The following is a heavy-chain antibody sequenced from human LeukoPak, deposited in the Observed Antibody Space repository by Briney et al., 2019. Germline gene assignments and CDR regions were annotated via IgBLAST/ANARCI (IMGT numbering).Heavy chain of an antibody. Sequence: SVKVSCKASGGTFSNYAISWVRQAPGQGLEWLGGIIPIFGPPNTAQKFQGRVTIAADESTSTVHMELSSLTSEDTAMYYCARDRSSGTFDSFGIWGPGTMVTVSS. CDR3: ARDRSSGTFDSFGI. D-gene: IGHD1-26*01. CDR2: IIPIFGPP. V-gene: IGHV1-69*13. J-gene: IGHJ3*02. CDR1: GGTFSNYA.